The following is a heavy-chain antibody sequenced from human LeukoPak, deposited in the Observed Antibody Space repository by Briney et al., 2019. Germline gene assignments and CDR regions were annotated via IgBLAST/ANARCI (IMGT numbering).Heavy chain of an antibody. D-gene: IGHD1-26*01. CDR3: VRDGVGAPPFDY. Sequence: GGSLRLSCAASGFNFANHAMSWVRQTPGKGLEWVSAISGGGDITYYADSVKGRFTISRDNAKNTLFLQMNSLRAEDTAVYYCVRDGVGAPPFDYWGQGALVIVSS. CDR1: GFNFANHA. V-gene: IGHV3-23*01. CDR2: ISGGGDIT. J-gene: IGHJ4*02.